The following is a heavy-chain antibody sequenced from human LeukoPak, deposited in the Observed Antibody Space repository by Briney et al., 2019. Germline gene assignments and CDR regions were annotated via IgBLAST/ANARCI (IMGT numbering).Heavy chain of an antibody. V-gene: IGHV3-15*01. D-gene: IGHD3-16*02. CDR2: IKSKTDGGTT. CDR1: GFTFSNAW. CDR3: TTGAIRLGELSLFDY. J-gene: IGHJ4*02. Sequence: GGSLRLSCAASGFTFSNAWMSWVRQAPGKGLEWVGRIKSKTDGGTTDYAAPVKGRFTISRDDSKNTLYLQMNSLKTGDTAVYYCTTGAIRLGELSLFDYWGQGTLVTVSS.